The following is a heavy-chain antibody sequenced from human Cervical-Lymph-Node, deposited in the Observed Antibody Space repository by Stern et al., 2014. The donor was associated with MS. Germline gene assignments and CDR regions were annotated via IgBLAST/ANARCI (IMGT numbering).Heavy chain of an antibody. CDR3: ARDVAGRSSY. D-gene: IGHD6-6*01. CDR2: INEDGSIT. J-gene: IGHJ4*02. Sequence: EMQLVASGGGLVQPGGSLTLSCAASGFTFTRFWMHWVRQVPGKGLVWVSRINEDGSITNYADSVKGRFTISRDNAKNTLYLQMSSLRAEDTAVYYCARDVAGRSSYWGQGTLVTVSS. V-gene: IGHV3-74*01. CDR1: GFTFTRFW.